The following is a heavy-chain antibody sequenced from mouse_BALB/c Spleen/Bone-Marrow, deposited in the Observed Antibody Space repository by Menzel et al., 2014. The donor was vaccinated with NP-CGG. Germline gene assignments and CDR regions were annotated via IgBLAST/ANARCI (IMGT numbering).Heavy chain of an antibody. CDR2: INPESSTI. V-gene: IGHV4-1*02. J-gene: IGHJ2*01. CDR3: ARLGYYGYFVD. CDR1: GFDFRRYW. D-gene: IGHD2-3*01. Sequence: EVQGVESGGGLVQPGGSLKLSCAASGFDFRRYWMSWVRQAPGKGLEWIGEINPESSTINYTPSLKDKFIISRDNAKNTLYLQMSKVRSEDTALYYCARLGYYGYFVDWGQGPPLTVSS.